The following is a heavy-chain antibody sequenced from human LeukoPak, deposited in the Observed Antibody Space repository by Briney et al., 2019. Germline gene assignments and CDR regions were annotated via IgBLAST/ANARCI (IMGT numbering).Heavy chain of an antibody. CDR3: AKGENRYCSSTSCSILLDY. CDR1: GFTFSSYA. Sequence: GRSLRLSCAASGFTFSSYAMHWVRQAPGKGLEWVAVISYDGSNKYYADSVKGRFTISRDNSKNTLYLQMNSLRAEDTAVYYCAKGENRYCSSTSCSILLDYWGQGTLVTVSS. CDR2: ISYDGSNK. V-gene: IGHV3-30*04. D-gene: IGHD2-2*01. J-gene: IGHJ4*02.